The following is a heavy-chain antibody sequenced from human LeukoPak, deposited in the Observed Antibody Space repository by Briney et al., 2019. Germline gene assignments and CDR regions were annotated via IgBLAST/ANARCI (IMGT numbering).Heavy chain of an antibody. V-gene: IGHV3-30-3*01. CDR1: GFTFSSYA. CDR3: ARDRHSGWNGYYHGMDV. D-gene: IGHD1-1*01. J-gene: IGHJ6*02. CDR2: ISYDGSNK. Sequence: GGSLRLSCAASGFTFSSYAMHWVRQAPGKGLEWVAVISYDGSNKYYADSVKGRFTISRDNSKNTLYLQMNSLRAEDTAVYYCARDRHSGWNGYYHGMDVWGQGTTVTVSS.